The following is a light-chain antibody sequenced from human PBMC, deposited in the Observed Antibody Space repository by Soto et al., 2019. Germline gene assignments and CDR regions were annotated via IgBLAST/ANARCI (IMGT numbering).Light chain of an antibody. V-gene: IGKV3-15*01. CDR1: QIVSNR. Sequence: EIVMTQSPATLSVSPGERATLSCRASQIVSNRIAWYQQKPGQAPRLLVYSASTRATGIPARFSCSGSGTESTLTIDSLEPEDFATYSCQQTLNTPPITFGQGTRLEIK. CDR2: SAS. J-gene: IGKJ5*01. CDR3: QQTLNTPPIT.